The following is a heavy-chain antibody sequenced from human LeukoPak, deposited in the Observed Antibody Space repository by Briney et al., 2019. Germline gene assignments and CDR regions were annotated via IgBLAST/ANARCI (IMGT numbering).Heavy chain of an antibody. J-gene: IGHJ4*02. V-gene: IGHV3-7*01. Sequence: GGSLRLSCVASGFPFSSYWMTWVRQAPGKGLEWVANIKQDGSKKSYVDSVKGRFTISRDNAKNSLYLQMNSLRAEDTAVYYCARDASKGLFDSWGQGTLVTVSS. CDR1: GFPFSSYW. CDR3: ARDASKGLFDS. CDR2: IKQDGSKK.